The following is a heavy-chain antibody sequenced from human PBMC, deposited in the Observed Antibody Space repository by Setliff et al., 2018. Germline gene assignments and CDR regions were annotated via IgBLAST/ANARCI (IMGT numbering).Heavy chain of an antibody. CDR1: GYTFISYG. D-gene: IGHD6-6*01. J-gene: IGHJ4*02. CDR3: ARGRNIAARLLDS. Sequence: GASVKVSCKTSGYTFISYGLSWMRQAPGQGLEWMGWISGYNGNTEYAQNLQGRVTMTMDTSTSTAYMELRSLTSDDTAVYYCARGRNIAARLLDSWGQGTLVTVS. CDR2: ISGYNGNT. V-gene: IGHV1-18*01.